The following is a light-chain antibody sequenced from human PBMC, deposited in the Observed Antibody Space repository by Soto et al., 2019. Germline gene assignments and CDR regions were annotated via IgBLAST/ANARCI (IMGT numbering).Light chain of an antibody. CDR1: QTISSH. J-gene: IGKJ5*01. CDR3: QQYNIWPIT. V-gene: IGKV3-15*01. CDR2: GGS. Sequence: EKVMTQSPATLSVFPGERVTLSCRASQTISSHLAWYQQKPGQAPRLLIYGGSTRATGIPARFSGSGSGTEFSLTISSLQSEDFAIYYCQQYNIWPITFGQGTRLEIK.